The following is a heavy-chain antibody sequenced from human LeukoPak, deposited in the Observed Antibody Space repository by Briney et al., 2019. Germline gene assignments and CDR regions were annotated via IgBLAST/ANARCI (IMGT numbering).Heavy chain of an antibody. D-gene: IGHD3-10*01. Sequence: DPGGSLRLSCAASRFTLSSYEINWVRQAPGKGLEWVSYISSSGSTIYYADSVKGRFTISRDNAKNSLYLQMNSLRAEDTAVYYCARDLYGSGSYYHKFDYWGQGTLVTVSS. V-gene: IGHV3-48*03. J-gene: IGHJ4*02. CDR1: RFTLSSYE. CDR2: ISSSGSTI. CDR3: ARDLYGSGSYYHKFDY.